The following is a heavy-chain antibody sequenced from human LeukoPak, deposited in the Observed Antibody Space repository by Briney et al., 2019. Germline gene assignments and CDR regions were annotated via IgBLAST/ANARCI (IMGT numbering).Heavy chain of an antibody. D-gene: IGHD1-14*01. Sequence: PGGSLRLSCAASGLTFNAYTMHWFRQAPGKGLEWVAVVANDGRDKHYADSMKGRFTISRDNSENTLYLQMNTLRAEDTAVYYCARDRNSPAKYYFDYWGQGTLVTVSS. V-gene: IGHV3-30*01. CDR2: VANDGRDK. CDR3: ARDRNSPAKYYFDY. J-gene: IGHJ4*02. CDR1: GLTFNAYT.